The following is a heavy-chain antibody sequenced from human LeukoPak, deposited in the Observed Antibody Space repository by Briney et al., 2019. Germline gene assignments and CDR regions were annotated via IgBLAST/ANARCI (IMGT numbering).Heavy chain of an antibody. CDR3: ARVGADYDILTGYDY. V-gene: IGHV5-51*01. CDR2: IYPDDSDT. CDR1: GYRFSNYW. D-gene: IGHD3-9*01. Sequence: GESLKISCKASGYRFSNYWIVWVRQMPGKGLEWMGIIYPDDSDTRHSPSFQGQVTISADKSISTAYQQWSSLKASDTAMYYCARVGADYDILTGYDYWGQGTLVTVSS. J-gene: IGHJ4*02.